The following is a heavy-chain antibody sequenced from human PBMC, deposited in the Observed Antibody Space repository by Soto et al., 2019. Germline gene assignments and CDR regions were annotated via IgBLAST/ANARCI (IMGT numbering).Heavy chain of an antibody. CDR3: FDSSGYYYGSPAPPDSTFFDY. CDR1: GGSISSSSYY. D-gene: IGHD3-22*01. V-gene: IGHV4-39*07. J-gene: IGHJ4*02. Sequence: PSETLSLTCTVSGGSISSSSYYWGWIRQPPGRGLEWIGSIYYSGSTYYNPSLKSRVTISVDTSKNQFYLKLSSVTAADTAVYYCFDSSGYYYGSPAPPDSTFFDYWGQGTLVTVSS. CDR2: IYYSGST.